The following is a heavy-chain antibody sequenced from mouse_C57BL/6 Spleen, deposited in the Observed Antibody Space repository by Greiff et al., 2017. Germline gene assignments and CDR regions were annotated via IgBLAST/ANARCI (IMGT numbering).Heavy chain of an antibody. D-gene: IGHD1-1*01. V-gene: IGHV1-39*01. CDR2: INPNYGTT. J-gene: IGHJ1*03. Sequence: VQLKESGPELVKPGASVKISCKASGYSFTDYNMNWVKQSTGKGLEWIGVINPNYGTTSYNQKFKGKATLTVDQSSSTAYMQLNSLTSEDSAVYYGARGLLRSRYWYFDVWGTGTTVTVSS. CDR3: ARGLLRSRYWYFDV. CDR1: GYSFTDYN.